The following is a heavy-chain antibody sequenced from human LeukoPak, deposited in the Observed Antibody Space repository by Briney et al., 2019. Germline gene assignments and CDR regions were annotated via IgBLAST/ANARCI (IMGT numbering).Heavy chain of an antibody. D-gene: IGHD2-21*01. J-gene: IGHJ3*02. CDR1: GFTISSNY. CDR2: IYTGGST. V-gene: IGHV3-53*01. CDR3: ARDNYILRAFDI. Sequence: GGSLRLSCAASGFTISSNYMTWVRQAPGKGLEWVSVIYTGGSTYYTDSVRGRFTIARDNSKNTLYLQMNSLRAEDTAVYYRARDNYILRAFDIWGQGTMVTVSS.